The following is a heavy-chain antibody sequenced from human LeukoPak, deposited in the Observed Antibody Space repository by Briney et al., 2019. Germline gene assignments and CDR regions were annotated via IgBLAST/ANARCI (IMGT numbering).Heavy chain of an antibody. D-gene: IGHD2-2*01. J-gene: IGHJ2*01. V-gene: IGHV4-39*01. CDR1: GVSISSSRYY. Sequence: SETLSLTCTVSGVSISSSRYYWGWIRQPPGKGLEWIGSIYYSGSTYYNPSLKSRVTISVDTSKNQFSLKLSSVTAADTAVYYCARGRGYCSSTSCPRGYWYFDLWGRGTLVTVSS. CDR3: ARGRGYCSSTSCPRGYWYFDL. CDR2: IYYSGST.